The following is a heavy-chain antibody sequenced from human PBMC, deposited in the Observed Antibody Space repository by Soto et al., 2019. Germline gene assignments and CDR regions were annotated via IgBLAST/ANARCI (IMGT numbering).Heavy chain of an antibody. CDR3: AHKGPEDWPLDY. V-gene: IGHV2-5*02. J-gene: IGHJ4*02. Sequence: QITLKESGPTLVRPTQTLTLTCAFSGFSLSTSGVGVGWIRQPPGKALEWLAVIYWDDSKHYRPSLRSRLTITQDTSKNQVVLTMTNMDPMDTATYYCAHKGPEDWPLDYWGQGTLVTVSS. CDR1: GFSLSTSGVG. D-gene: IGHD3-9*01. CDR2: IYWDDSK.